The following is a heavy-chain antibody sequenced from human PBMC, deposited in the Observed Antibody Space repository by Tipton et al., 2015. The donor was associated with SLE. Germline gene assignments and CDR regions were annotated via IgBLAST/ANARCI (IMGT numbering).Heavy chain of an antibody. V-gene: IGHV4-34*01. CDR2: INYSANT. D-gene: IGHD3-10*01. Sequence: LRLSCAIYRGSFSGYHWSWIRQTPGKGLEWIGEINYSANTNYNPSLKSRATISIDPSRNQLSLKLSSVTAADTAVYYCARLALWYGEKQPHYFDYWGQGTLVTVSS. J-gene: IGHJ4*02. CDR3: ARLALWYGEKQPHYFDY. CDR1: RGSFSGYH.